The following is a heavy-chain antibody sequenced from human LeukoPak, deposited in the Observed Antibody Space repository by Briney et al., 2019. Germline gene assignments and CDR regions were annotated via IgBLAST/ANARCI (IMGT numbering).Heavy chain of an antibody. V-gene: IGHV4-34*01. CDR2: INHSGST. CDR3: ARGVPHYYYGMDV. J-gene: IGHJ6*02. CDR1: GGSFSGYY. Sequence: PSETLSLTRAVYGGSFSGYYWSWIRQPPGKGLEWIGEINHSGSTNYNPSLKSRVTISVDTSKNQFSLKLSSVTAADTAVYYCARGVPHYYYGMDVWGQGTTVTVSS.